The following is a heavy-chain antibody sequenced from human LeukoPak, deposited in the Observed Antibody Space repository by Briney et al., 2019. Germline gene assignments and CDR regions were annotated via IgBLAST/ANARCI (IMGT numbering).Heavy chain of an antibody. CDR3: AKTTVTDLGGFYYYYYMDV. V-gene: IGHV3-30*18. J-gene: IGHJ6*03. CDR2: ISYDGSDK. D-gene: IGHD4-17*01. Sequence: GGSLRLSCAASRFTFSNYVMHWVRQAPGKGLEWVAVISYDGSDKYYADSVKGRFTISRDNSKNTLYLQMNSLRAEDTAVYYCAKTTVTDLGGFYYYYYMDVWGKGTTVTVSS. CDR1: RFTFSNYV.